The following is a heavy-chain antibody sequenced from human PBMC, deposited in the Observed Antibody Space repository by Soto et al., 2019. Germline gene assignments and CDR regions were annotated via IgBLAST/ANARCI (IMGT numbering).Heavy chain of an antibody. CDR3: ARPGKFETQRTSYFDY. Sequence: QLQLQESGPGLVKPPETLSLSCTVSGDSISSSGYYWGWIRQPPGKGLEWIGSIYYSGTTYYSPSLESRVAISVDTSRNQFSLKLSSGTAADTALYYCARPGKFETQRTSYFDYWGHGALVTVSS. V-gene: IGHV4-39*01. CDR2: IYYSGTT. CDR1: GDSISSSGYY. J-gene: IGHJ4*01. D-gene: IGHD3-16*01.